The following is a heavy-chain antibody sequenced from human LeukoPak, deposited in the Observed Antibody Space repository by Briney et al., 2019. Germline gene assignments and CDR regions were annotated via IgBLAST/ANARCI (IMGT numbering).Heavy chain of an antibody. CDR1: GYSFTDKY. CDR3: ASAGGRSWFDP. J-gene: IGHJ5*02. CDR2: INPNSGGT. V-gene: IGHV1-2*02. Sequence: ASVKVSCKASGYSFTDKYMHWVRQAPGQGLEWMGWINPNSGGTNYAQKFQGRVTMTTDTSMSTAYMELSRLTSDDTAVYYCASAGGRSWFDPWGQGTLVTVSS.